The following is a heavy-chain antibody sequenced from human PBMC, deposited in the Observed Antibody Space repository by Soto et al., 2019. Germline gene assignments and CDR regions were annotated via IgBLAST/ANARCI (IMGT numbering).Heavy chain of an antibody. V-gene: IGHV1-2*02. D-gene: IGHD1-26*01. CDR1: GYRFTGYG. J-gene: IGHJ4*02. Sequence: GSSVKVSCKASGYRFTGYGLHWVRQAPGQGLQWMGWVNPKSGATDYAQQFQGRVTMAREMSTNTAYLELSGLRSDDTAVYYCAKASGGSYPGSRVFDFWGQGTRVTVSS. CDR2: VNPKSGAT. CDR3: AKASGGSYPGSRVFDF.